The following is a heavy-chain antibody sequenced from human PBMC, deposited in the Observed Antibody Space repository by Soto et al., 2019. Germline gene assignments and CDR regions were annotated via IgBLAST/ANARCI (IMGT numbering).Heavy chain of an antibody. CDR3: ARGLGEDSSSSEARPHYFDY. CDR1: GGSFSGYY. Sequence: SETLSLTCAVYGGSFSGYYWSWIRQPPGKGLEWIGEINHSGSTNYNPSLKSRVTISVDTSKNQFSLKLSSVTAADTAVYYCARGLGEDSSSSEARPHYFDYWGQGTLVTVSS. D-gene: IGHD6-6*01. CDR2: INHSGST. V-gene: IGHV4-34*01. J-gene: IGHJ4*02.